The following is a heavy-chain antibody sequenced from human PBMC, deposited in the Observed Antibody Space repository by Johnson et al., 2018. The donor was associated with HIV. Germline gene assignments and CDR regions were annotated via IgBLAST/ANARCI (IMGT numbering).Heavy chain of an antibody. CDR1: GFTFADYA. V-gene: IGHV3-43D*03. Sequence: VQLVESGGVVVQPGGSLRLSCAASGFTFADYAMHWVRQSPGKGLEWVALIIWDGGSTYYADSVTVRFTISRDNAKNSLYLQMNSLRAEDTAVYYCARRFFPGITVALDAFDIWGQGTMVTVSS. J-gene: IGHJ3*02. CDR3: ARRFFPGITVALDAFDI. CDR2: IIWDGGST. D-gene: IGHD6-19*01.